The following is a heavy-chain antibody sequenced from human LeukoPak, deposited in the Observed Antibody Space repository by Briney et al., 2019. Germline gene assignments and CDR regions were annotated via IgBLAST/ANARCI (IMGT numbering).Heavy chain of an antibody. CDR2: INWNGGST. J-gene: IGHJ3*02. Sequence: PGGSLRLSCAASEFTFSSHGMSWVRQAPGKGLEWVSGINWNGGSTGYADSVKGRFTISRDNAKNSLYLQMNSLRAEDTALYYCARDRYYYGSGSYREAFDIWGQGTMVTVSS. V-gene: IGHV3-20*04. CDR3: ARDRYYYGSGSYREAFDI. CDR1: EFTFSSHG. D-gene: IGHD3-10*01.